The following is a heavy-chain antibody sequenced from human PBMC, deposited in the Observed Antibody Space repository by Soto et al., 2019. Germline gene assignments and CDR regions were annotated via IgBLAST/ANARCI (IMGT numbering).Heavy chain of an antibody. CDR1: GYSISSGYY. Sequence: SETLSLTCAVSGYSISSGYYWGWIRRPPGKGLEWIGSIYHSGSTYYNPSLKSRVTISVDTSKNQFSLKLSSVTAADTAVYYCAVSVETGPSPGFLCFDYWGQGTLVTVSS. CDR2: IYHSGST. J-gene: IGHJ4*02. V-gene: IGHV4-38-2*01. CDR3: AVSVETGPSPGFLCFDY.